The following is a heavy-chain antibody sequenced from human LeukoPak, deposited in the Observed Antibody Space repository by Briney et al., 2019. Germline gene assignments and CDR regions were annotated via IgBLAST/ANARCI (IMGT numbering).Heavy chain of an antibody. Sequence: SETLSLTCTVSGGSISSGDYYWSWIRQPPGTGLEWIGYIYHSGNTYYNPSLKSRLTISVDTPRNQFSLKLRSVTAADTAVYYCARGGTRITIVGVVINDFDYWGQGTLVTVSS. V-gene: IGHV4-30-4*08. D-gene: IGHD3-3*01. J-gene: IGHJ4*02. CDR3: ARGGTRITIVGVVINDFDY. CDR1: GGSISSGDYY. CDR2: IYHSGNT.